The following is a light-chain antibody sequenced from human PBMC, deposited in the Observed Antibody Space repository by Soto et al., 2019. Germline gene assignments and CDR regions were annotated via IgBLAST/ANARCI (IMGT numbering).Light chain of an antibody. CDR1: SSDVGDFNY. CDR3: SSYSSSTTHVV. Sequence: QSALTQPASVSGSPGRSVTISCTGTSSDVGDFNYVSWYQHLPGRAPKLIIYDVTNRPSGISYRFSASKSGRTASLTISGVQAEDEDDYYCSSYSSSTTHVVFGEGTKLTVL. V-gene: IGLV2-14*03. CDR2: DVT. J-gene: IGLJ2*01.